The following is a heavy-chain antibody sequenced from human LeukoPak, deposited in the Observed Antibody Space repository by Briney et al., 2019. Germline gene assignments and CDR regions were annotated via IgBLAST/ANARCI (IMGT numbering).Heavy chain of an antibody. V-gene: IGHV1-2*02. CDR3: ARGLYYDSSGSPVHY. J-gene: IGHJ4*02. CDR1: GYTFTGYY. CDR2: INPNSGGT. D-gene: IGHD3-22*01. Sequence: ASVKVSCKASGYTFTGYYMHWVRQAPGQGLEWMGWINPNSGGTNYARKFQGRVTMTRDTSISTAYMELSRLRSDDTAVYYCARGLYYDSSGSPVHYWGQGTLVTVSS.